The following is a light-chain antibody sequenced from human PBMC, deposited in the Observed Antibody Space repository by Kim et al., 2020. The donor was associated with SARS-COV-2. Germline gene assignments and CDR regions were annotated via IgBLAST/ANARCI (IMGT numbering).Light chain of an antibody. CDR2: LNSDGSH. Sequence: QSVLTQSPSASASLGTSVKLTCSLSSGHSSYAIVWHQQQPEKGPRYLMKLNSDGSHSKGDGIPDRFSGSSSGTERYLTISSLQSEDEADYYCQTWGTGLWVFGGGTQLTVL. CDR3: QTWGTGLWV. J-gene: IGLJ3*02. CDR1: SGHSSYA. V-gene: IGLV4-69*01.